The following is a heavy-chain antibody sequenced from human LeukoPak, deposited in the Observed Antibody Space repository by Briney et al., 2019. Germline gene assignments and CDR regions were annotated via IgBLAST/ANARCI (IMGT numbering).Heavy chain of an antibody. Sequence: PSQTLSLTCAVSGGSISSGGYSWSWIRQPPGKGLEWIGYIYHSGSTYYNPSLKSRVTISVDRSKNQFSLKLSSVTAADTAVYYCASGSSGWHNDYWGQGTLVTVSS. J-gene: IGHJ4*02. CDR3: ASGSSGWHNDY. D-gene: IGHD6-19*01. CDR2: IYHSGST. CDR1: GGSISSGGYS. V-gene: IGHV4-30-2*01.